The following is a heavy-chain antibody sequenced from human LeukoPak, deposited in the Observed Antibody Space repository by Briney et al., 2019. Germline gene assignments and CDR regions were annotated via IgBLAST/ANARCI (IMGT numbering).Heavy chain of an antibody. D-gene: IGHD1-26*01. CDR2: IYYSGST. CDR3: ARVGSYYDFDY. CDR1: GGSISSYY. J-gene: IGHJ4*02. V-gene: IGHV4-59*01. Sequence: PSETLSLTCTVSGGSISSYYWSWIRQPPGKGLEWTGYIYYSGSTNYNPPLKSRVTISVDTSKNQFSLKLSSVTAADTAVYYCARVGSYYDFDYWGQGTLVTVSS.